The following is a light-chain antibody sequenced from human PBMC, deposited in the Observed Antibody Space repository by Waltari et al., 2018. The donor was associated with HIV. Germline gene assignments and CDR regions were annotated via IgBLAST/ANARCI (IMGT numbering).Light chain of an antibody. Sequence: QSVLTQPPSVSAAPGQNVIISCSGSSSNIGKNSVSWYQQLPGTAPKFLIYDNNKRPSGIPDRFSGSKSGTSATLVIIGLQTGDEADYYCGAWDSSLNDDGVFGGGTKLTVL. CDR2: DNN. J-gene: IGLJ2*01. CDR1: SSNIGKNS. CDR3: GAWDSSLNDDGV. V-gene: IGLV1-51*01.